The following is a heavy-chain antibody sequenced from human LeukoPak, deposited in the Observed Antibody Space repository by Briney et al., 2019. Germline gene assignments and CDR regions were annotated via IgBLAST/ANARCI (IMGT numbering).Heavy chain of an antibody. CDR1: GGSISSGDYY. V-gene: IGHV4-31*01. Sequence: SETLSLTCTVAGGSISSGDYYWTWIRQHPGKGLEWIGYIYYNGGTYYNPSPKSQVTISADTSKNQFSLKLTSVTGADTAMYYCVRSRNSEQYSFDYWGQGVLVTVSS. J-gene: IGHJ4*02. D-gene: IGHD1-26*01. CDR3: VRSRNSEQYSFDY. CDR2: IYYNGGT.